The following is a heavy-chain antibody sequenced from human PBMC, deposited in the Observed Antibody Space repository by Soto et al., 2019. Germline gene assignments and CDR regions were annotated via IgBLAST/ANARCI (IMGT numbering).Heavy chain of an antibody. D-gene: IGHD6-13*01. V-gene: IGHV4-31*03. CDR1: GGSISSGGYY. CDR2: IYYSGST. J-gene: IGHJ5*02. CDR3: AREIGDSSSIDWFDP. Sequence: PSETLSLTCTVSGGSISSGGYYWSWIRQHPGKGLEWIGYIYYSGSTYYNPSLKSRVTISVDTSKNQFSLKLSSVTAADTAVYYCAREIGDSSSIDWFDPWGQGTLVTVSS.